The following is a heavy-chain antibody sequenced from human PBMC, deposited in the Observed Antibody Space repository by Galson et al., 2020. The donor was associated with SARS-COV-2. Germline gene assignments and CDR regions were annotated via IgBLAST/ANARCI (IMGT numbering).Heavy chain of an antibody. CDR1: GFTFSSYA. V-gene: IGHV3-30*04. D-gene: IGHD6-19*01. Sequence: GGSLRLSCAASGFTFSSYAMHWVRQAPGKGLEWVAVISYDGSNKYYADSVKGRFTISRDNSKNTLYLQMNSLRAEDTAVYYCAREGWYGGGGYFDYWGQGTLVTVSS. J-gene: IGHJ4*02. CDR2: ISYDGSNK. CDR3: AREGWYGGGGYFDY.